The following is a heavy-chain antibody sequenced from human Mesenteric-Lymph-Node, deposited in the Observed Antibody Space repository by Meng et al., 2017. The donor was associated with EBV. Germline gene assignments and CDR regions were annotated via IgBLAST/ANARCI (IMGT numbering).Heavy chain of an antibody. D-gene: IGHD3-9*01. CDR2: IYHTGTT. J-gene: IGHJ4*02. V-gene: IGHV4-30-2*01. Sequence: QLQPQDSGSRLVQPSQTLSLTCAVFGGSLSSGGYSWNWIRQTPGRGLEWIGYIYHTGTTYYNPSLKSRVTMSVDRSTNQFSLWLKSVTAADTAIYYCARAGAYYDVLTGFDYWGQGTLVTVSS. CDR3: ARAGAYYDVLTGFDY. CDR1: GGSLSSGGYS.